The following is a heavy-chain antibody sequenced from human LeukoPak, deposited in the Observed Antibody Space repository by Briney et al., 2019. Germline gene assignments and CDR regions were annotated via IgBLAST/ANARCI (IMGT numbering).Heavy chain of an antibody. CDR2: ISYDGSNK. CDR1: GFTFSSYG. J-gene: IGHJ4*02. D-gene: IGHD3-16*01. V-gene: IGHV3-30*18. Sequence: QTGGSLRLSCAASGFTFSSYGMHWVRQAPGKGLEWVAVISYDGSNKYYADSVKGRFTISRDNSKITLYLQMNSLRAEDTAVYYCAKDETTSGYDYVWGSDPNYFDYWGQGTLVTVSS. CDR3: AKDETTSGYDYVWGSDPNYFDY.